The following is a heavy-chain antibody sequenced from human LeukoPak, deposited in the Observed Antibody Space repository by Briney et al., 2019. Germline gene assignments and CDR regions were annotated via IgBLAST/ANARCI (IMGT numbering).Heavy chain of an antibody. V-gene: IGHV4-34*01. CDR1: GGSFSGYY. D-gene: IGHD3-16*02. Sequence: SETLSLTCAVYGGSFSGYYWSWIRQPPGKGLEWIGEINHSGSTNYNPSLKSRVTISVDTSKNQFSLKLSSVTAADTAAYYCARGALWDYVWGSYRYSFDYWGQGTLVTVSS. CDR3: ARGALWDYVWGSYRYSFDY. J-gene: IGHJ4*02. CDR2: INHSGST.